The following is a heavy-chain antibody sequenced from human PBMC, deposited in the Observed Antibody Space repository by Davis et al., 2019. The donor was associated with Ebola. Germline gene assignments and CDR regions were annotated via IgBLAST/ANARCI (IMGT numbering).Heavy chain of an antibody. V-gene: IGHV3-74*01. Sequence: GESLKISCAASGFTFSSYWMHWVRQAPGKGLVWVSRINSDGSSTSYADSVKGRFTISRDNAKNSLYLEMNSLRAEDTAVYYCARHTPNPGGARYHGMDVWGQGTTVTVSS. CDR1: GFTFSSYW. D-gene: IGHD4/OR15-4a*01. CDR2: INSDGSST. CDR3: ARHTPNPGGARYHGMDV. J-gene: IGHJ6*02.